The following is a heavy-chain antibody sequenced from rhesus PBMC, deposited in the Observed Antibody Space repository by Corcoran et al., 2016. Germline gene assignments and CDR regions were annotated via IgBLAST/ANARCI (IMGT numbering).Heavy chain of an antibody. D-gene: IGHD6-43*01. CDR2: ITYSGST. J-gene: IGHJ4*01. Sequence: QVQLQESGPGLVKPSETLSLTCPVSGCSRSSGYYYWSWTRQPPGKGLAWIGYITYSGSTSYNPSLKSRGTISRDTSKNQFSLKLSAVTAADTAVYYCAREPRIAAANDYWGQGVLVTVSS. CDR1: GCSRSSGYYY. CDR3: AREPRIAAANDY. V-gene: IGHV4-122*02.